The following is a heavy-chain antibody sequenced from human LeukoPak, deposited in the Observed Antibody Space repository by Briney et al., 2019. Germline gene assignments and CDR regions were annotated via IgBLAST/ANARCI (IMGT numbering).Heavy chain of an antibody. D-gene: IGHD3-16*01. CDR1: GFTVTSDY. J-gene: IGHJ6*02. CDR3: ARPNYVWRTYRGAIDV. V-gene: IGHV3-53*04. CDR2: IYSDAST. Sequence: GGSLRLSCAASGFTVTSDYMSWVRQAPGKGLEWVSVIYSDASTYYADSVKGRFTISRHNSKNTLYLQMNSLRTEDTALYYCARPNYVWRTYRGAIDVWGQGTTVTVSS.